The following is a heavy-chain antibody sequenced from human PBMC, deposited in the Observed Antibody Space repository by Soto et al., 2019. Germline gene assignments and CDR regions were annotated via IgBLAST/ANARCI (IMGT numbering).Heavy chain of an antibody. J-gene: IGHJ6*02. CDR3: AKDQYSRVYGMDV. D-gene: IGHD6-6*01. CDR2: ISGSGGST. CDR1: GVTISSHA. V-gene: IGHV3-23*01. Sequence: GRSLRLSCAVSGVTISSHAMRWIRQNPGKGLEWVSAISGSGGSTYYADSVKGRFTISRDNSKNTLYLQMNSLRAEDTAVYYWAKDQYSRVYGMDVWGQGTTVTVSS.